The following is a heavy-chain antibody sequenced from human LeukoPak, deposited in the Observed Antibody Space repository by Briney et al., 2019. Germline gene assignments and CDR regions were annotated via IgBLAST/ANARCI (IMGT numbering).Heavy chain of an antibody. V-gene: IGHV1-8*03. CDR3: QLRGVATIFFDY. D-gene: IGHD5-12*01. CDR2: MNPNSGNT. Sequence: GASVKVSCKASGYTFTSYDINWVRQATGQGLEWMGWMNPNSGNTGYAQKFQGRVTITRNTSISTAYMELSSLRSEDTAVYYCQLRGVATIFFDYWGQGTLVTVSS. J-gene: IGHJ4*02. CDR1: GYTFTSYD.